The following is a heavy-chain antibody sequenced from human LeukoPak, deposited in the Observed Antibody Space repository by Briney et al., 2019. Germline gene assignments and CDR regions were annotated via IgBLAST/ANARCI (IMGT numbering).Heavy chain of an antibody. CDR2: ISYDGSNK. Sequence: GESLRLSCTASGFTFSNFWMGWVRQAPGKGLEWVAVISYDGSNKYYADSVKGRFTISRDNSKNTLYLQMNSLRAEDTAVYYCARAEQQLVPYYFDYWGQGTLATVSS. D-gene: IGHD6-13*01. CDR3: ARAEQQLVPYYFDY. V-gene: IGHV3-30-3*01. J-gene: IGHJ4*02. CDR1: GFTFSNFW.